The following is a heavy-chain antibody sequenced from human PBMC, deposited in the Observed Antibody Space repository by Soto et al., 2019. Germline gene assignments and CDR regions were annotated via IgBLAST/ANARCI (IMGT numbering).Heavy chain of an antibody. CDR2: IYYSGST. D-gene: IGHD6-13*01. V-gene: IGHV4-59*01. Sequence: SETLSLTCTVSGGSISSYYWSWIRQPPGKGLEWIGYIYYSGSTNYNPSLKSRVTISVDTSKNQFSLKLSSVTAADTAVYYCARGDIAAADKFDPWGQGTLVTSPQ. CDR3: ARGDIAAADKFDP. CDR1: GGSISSYY. J-gene: IGHJ5*02.